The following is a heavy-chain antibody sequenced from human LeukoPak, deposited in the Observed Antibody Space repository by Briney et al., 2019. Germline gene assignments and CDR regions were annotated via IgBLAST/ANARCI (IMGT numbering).Heavy chain of an antibody. V-gene: IGHV3-53*01. CDR2: IYPGGNI. Sequence: GGSLRLSCAASGFTFSRYSMNWVRQAPGKGLEWVSVIYPGGNIYYADSVKGRFIISRDNSKNTLSLQMNSLTADDTAVYYCVRGPRYYDDSGFHYGVFDIWGQGTVVTVSP. J-gene: IGHJ3*02. D-gene: IGHD3-22*01. CDR1: GFTFSRYS. CDR3: VRGPRYYDDSGFHYGVFDI.